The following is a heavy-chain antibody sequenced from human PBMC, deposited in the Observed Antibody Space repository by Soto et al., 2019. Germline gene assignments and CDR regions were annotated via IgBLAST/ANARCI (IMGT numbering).Heavy chain of an antibody. Sequence: EVQLVESGGGLVQPGGSLRLSCAASGFTFSNYWMYWVRQAPGKGLVWVSRVNNDGTDTTHADSVKGRFTISRDNAENTLYLQINSLRAEDTAVYYCTRGGLQHALDVWGQGSRVTVSS. CDR1: GFTFSNYW. D-gene: IGHD6-13*01. J-gene: IGHJ6*02. V-gene: IGHV3-74*03. CDR3: TRGGLQHALDV. CDR2: VNNDGTDT.